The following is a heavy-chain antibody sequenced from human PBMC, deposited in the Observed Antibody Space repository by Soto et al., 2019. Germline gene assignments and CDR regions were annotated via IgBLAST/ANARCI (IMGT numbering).Heavy chain of an antibody. CDR3: TREDIVVVPAAKINYYYYGMDV. CDR2: IKSKTDGGTT. D-gene: IGHD2-2*01. V-gene: IGHV3-15*07. Sequence: EVQLVESGGGLVKPGGSLRLSCAASGFTFSNAWMNWVRQAPGKGLEWVGRIKSKTDGGTTDYAAPVKGRFTISRHDSKNTLYLQMNSLKTEDTAVYYCTREDIVVVPAAKINYYYYGMDVWGQGTTVTVSS. CDR1: GFTFSNAW. J-gene: IGHJ6*02.